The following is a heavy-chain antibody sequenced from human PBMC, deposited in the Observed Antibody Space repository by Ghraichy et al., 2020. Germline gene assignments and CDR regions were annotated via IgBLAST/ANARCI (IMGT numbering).Heavy chain of an antibody. CDR2: INHSGST. J-gene: IGHJ4*02. Sequence: SETLSLTCAVYGGSFSGYYWSWIRQPPGKGLEWIGEINHSGSTNYNPSLKSRVTISVDTSKNQFSLKLSSVTAADTAVYYCARGRVAARPYYFDYWGQGTLVTVSS. D-gene: IGHD6-6*01. V-gene: IGHV4-34*01. CDR3: ARGRVAARPYYFDY. CDR1: GGSFSGYY.